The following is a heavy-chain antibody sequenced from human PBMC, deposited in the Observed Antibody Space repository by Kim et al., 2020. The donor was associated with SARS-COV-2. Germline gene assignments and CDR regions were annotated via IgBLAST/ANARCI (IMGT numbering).Heavy chain of an antibody. CDR2: VYYSGSP. CDR3: ARVVSIYYDSGDFKPDGEI. CDR1: GDSINFGGYY. J-gene: IGHJ4*02. D-gene: IGHD3-22*01. V-gene: IGHV4-31*02. Sequence: SETLSLTCSVVGDSINFGGYYWSWVRQLPGLGLEWIGYVYYSGSPYYSPALRSRVSISLNMPERQFSLRLDSVTAADTALYFCARVVSIYYDSGDFKPDGEIWGQGIQVTVSS.